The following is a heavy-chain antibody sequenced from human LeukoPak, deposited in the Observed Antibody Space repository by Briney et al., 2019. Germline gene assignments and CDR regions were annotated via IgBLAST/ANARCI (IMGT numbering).Heavy chain of an antibody. V-gene: IGHV3-23*01. D-gene: IGHD3-3*01. J-gene: IGHJ4*02. CDR2: ISGSGGST. CDR1: GFTFSSYA. CDR3: AKQLIYDFWSGYYPY. Sequence: PGGSLRLSCAASGFTFSSYAMSWVRQAPGKGLEWVSAISGSGGSTYFADSVKGRFTISRDNSKNTLYLQMNSPRAEDTAVYYCAKQLIYDFWSGYYPYWGQGTLVTVSS.